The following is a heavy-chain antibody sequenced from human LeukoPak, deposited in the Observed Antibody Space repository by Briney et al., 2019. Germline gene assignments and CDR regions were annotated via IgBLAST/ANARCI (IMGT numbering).Heavy chain of an antibody. CDR3: ATVSF. D-gene: IGHD1-1*01. J-gene: IGHJ4*02. V-gene: IGHV1-46*01. CDR2: INPSGGST. CDR1: GYTFTSYY. Sequence: GASVKVSCKASGYTFTSYYVHWVRQAPGQGLEWMGIINPSGGSTSYAQKFQGRVTMTEDTSTDTAYMELSSLRSEDTAVYYCATVSFWGQGTLVTVSS.